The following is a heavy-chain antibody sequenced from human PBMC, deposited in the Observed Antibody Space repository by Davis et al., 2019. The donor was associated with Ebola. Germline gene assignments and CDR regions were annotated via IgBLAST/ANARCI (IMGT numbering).Heavy chain of an antibody. CDR2: VYYSGNT. V-gene: IGHV4-59*01. CDR1: GDSMNNKY. CDR3: ARAARHCSPGCYFES. Sequence: SETLSLTCTVSGDSMNNKYWNWIRQPPGKGLEWIGYVYYSGNTDYNPSLKSRVTISVDTSKNQFSLRLTSVTAADTAVYYCARAARHCSPGCYFESWGQGTLVTVSS. J-gene: IGHJ5*01. D-gene: IGHD4/OR15-4a*01.